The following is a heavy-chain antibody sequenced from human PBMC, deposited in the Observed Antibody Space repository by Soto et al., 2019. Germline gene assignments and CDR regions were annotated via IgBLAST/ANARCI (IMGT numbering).Heavy chain of an antibody. CDR1: GGSFSDYS. CDR3: AREGALLYGGNPDYYYTVGV. J-gene: IGHJ6*02. D-gene: IGHD4-17*01. CDR2: INHSGST. V-gene: IGHV4-34*01. Sequence: PSETLSLTCAVYGGSFSDYSWTWIRQPPGKGLEWIGEINHSGSTYYNPSLKSRVTISVDTSKNQFSLKLSSVTAADTAVYYCAREGALLYGGNPDYYYTVGVWGQGTTVTVSS.